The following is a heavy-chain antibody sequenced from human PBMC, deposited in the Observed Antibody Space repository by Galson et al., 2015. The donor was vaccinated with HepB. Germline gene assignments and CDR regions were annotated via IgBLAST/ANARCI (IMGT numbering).Heavy chain of an antibody. Sequence: SVKVSCKASGYTFTSYYMHWVRQAPGQGLEWMGIINPSGGSTSYAQKFQGRVTMTRDTSTSTVYMELSSLRSEDTAVYYCARVSDIVVVVGAFDIWGQGTMVTVSS. J-gene: IGHJ3*02. D-gene: IGHD2-15*01. CDR3: ARVSDIVVVVGAFDI. CDR1: GYTFTSYY. CDR2: INPSGGST. V-gene: IGHV1-46*03.